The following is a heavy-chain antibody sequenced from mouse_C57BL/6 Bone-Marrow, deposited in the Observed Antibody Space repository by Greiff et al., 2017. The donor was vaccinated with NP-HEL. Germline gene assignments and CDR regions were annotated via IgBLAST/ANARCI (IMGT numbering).Heavy chain of an antibody. V-gene: IGHV1-19*01. D-gene: IGHD1-1*01. CDR2: INPYNGGT. J-gene: IGHJ1*03. CDR1: GYTFTDYY. Sequence: EVKLQESGPVLVKPGASVKMSCKASGYTFTDYYMNWVKQSHGKSLEWIGVINPYNGGTSYNQKFKGKATLTVDKSSSTAYMELNSLTSEDSAVYYCARDGSSSWYFDVWGTGTTVTVSS. CDR3: ARDGSSSWYFDV.